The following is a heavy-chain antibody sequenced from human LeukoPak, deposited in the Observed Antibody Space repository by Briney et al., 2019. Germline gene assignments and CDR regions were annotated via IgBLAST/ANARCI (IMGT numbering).Heavy chain of an antibody. CDR3: ARLPTTSPRYFDF. V-gene: IGHV4-59*01. D-gene: IGHD1-14*01. CDR1: GGSISSYY. J-gene: IGHJ2*01. Sequence: PSETLSLTCTLSGGSISSYYWSWIRQPPGKGLEWIGYVYYTGKTNQNPSLKSRVSMSVDMFDNQFSLNLSSVTSADTAVYYCARLPTTSPRYFDFWGRGTLATVSS. CDR2: VYYTGKT.